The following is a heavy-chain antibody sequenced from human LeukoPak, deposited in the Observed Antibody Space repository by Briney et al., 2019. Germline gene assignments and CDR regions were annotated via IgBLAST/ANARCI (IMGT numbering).Heavy chain of an antibody. D-gene: IGHD1-26*01. J-gene: IGHJ3*02. CDR2: LSGGGGVT. CDR3: AKVVDI. V-gene: IGHV3-23*01. CDR1: GFTFSNCA. Sequence: GGSLRLSCAASGFTFSNCAMTWLSQAPGKGLEWISTLSGGGGVTYYAGSVKGRFTISRDNSKNTLYMQVNSLRAEDTAVYYCAKVVDIWGQGTMVTVSS.